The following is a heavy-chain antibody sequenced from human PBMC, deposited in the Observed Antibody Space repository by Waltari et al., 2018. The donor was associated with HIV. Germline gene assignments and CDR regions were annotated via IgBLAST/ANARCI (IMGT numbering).Heavy chain of an antibody. Sequence: QVHLVQSGTEVKRPGASVTVSCRASGYSFTDFAVHWVRQVHGQSLEWMGWINAETGNTKFSHKFEDRVVFDKDTSASTVYMELRRLRSEDTAVFYCASGFRETAMDIDFWGQGTLVTVSS. J-gene: IGHJ4*02. CDR1: GYSFTDFA. D-gene: IGHD5-18*01. CDR3: ASGFRETAMDIDF. V-gene: IGHV1-3*01. CDR2: INAETGNT.